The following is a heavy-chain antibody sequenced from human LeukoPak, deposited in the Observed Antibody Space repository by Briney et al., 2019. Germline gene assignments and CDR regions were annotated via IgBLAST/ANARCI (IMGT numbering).Heavy chain of an antibody. V-gene: IGHV3-33*01. CDR3: ARGLTQIPRLATGLGH. Sequence: GGSLRLSCAASGFSFSSYAMHWVRQAPGKRLEWVAVIWYGGGNKYYADSVKGRFTISRDNSKNTLYLEMNSLRAEDTAVYYCARGLTQIPRLATGLGHWGQGTLVTVSS. CDR2: IWYGGGNK. J-gene: IGHJ4*02. D-gene: IGHD2-21*02. CDR1: GFSFSSYA.